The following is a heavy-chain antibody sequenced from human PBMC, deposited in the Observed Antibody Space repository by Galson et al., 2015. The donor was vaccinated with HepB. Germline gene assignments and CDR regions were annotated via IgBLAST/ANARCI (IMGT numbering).Heavy chain of an antibody. V-gene: IGHV3-30-3*01. CDR2: ISYGGSNK. J-gene: IGHJ4*02. CDR3: AREPYSSGWSKRGRYFDY. Sequence: SLRLSCAASGFIFNSYAMTWVRQAPGKGLEWVAFISYGGSNKYYAASVKGRFTISRDNSTNTLYLQMNSLSPEDTAGNYCAREPYSSGWSKRGRYFDYWGQGAMVTVSS. CDR1: GFIFNSYA. D-gene: IGHD6-19*01.